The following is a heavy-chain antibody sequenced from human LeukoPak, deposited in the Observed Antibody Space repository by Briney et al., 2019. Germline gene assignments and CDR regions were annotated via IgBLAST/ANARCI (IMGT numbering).Heavy chain of an antibody. CDR1: GFTFSSYG. CDR3: ANSGLNRFEY. Sequence: PGGSLRLSCAASGFTFSSYGMSWVRQAPGKGLKWVSGISDSGGNTYYADSVKGRFSISRDNSKNTLYLQVNSLRADDTAVYYCANSGLNRFEYWGQGALVTVSS. CDR2: ISDSGGNT. D-gene: IGHD2-15*01. J-gene: IGHJ4*02. V-gene: IGHV3-23*01.